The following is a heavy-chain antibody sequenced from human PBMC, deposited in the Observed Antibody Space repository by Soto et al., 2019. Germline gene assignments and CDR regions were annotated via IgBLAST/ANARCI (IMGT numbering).Heavy chain of an antibody. Sequence: PSETLSLTCTVSGGSSSAYRWSWIRPPAWKGLEWIGRISNNGNTQDNPSLKSRVTVSVDTSRNQFFLNLHSVTAADTAIYHCAAVYFYNSSDFRQSWGQGTLVTVSS. J-gene: IGHJ5*02. CDR3: AAVYFYNSSDFRQS. CDR1: GGSSSAYR. D-gene: IGHD3-22*01. CDR2: ISNNGNT. V-gene: IGHV4-4*07.